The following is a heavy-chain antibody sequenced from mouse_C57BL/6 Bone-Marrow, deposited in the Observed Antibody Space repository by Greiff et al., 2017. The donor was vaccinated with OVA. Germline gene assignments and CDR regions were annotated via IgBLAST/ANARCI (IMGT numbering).Heavy chain of an antibody. CDR1: GYTFTDHY. CDR2: IYPGSGNT. J-gene: IGHJ2*01. Sequence: QVQLQQSGAEVVRPGASVKLSCKASGYTFTDHYINWVKQRPGQGLEWISRIYPGSGNTYYNAKFKGKATLTAEKSSNTAYMQLSSLTSEDSAVYFCARDDGYVFEYWGQGTTLTVSS. CDR3: ARDDGYVFEY. D-gene: IGHD2-3*01. V-gene: IGHV1-76*01.